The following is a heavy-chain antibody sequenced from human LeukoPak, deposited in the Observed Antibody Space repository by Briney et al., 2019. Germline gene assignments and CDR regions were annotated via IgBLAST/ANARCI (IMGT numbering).Heavy chain of an antibody. CDR1: GGSISSYY. V-gene: IGHV4-4*07. J-gene: IGHJ4*02. Sequence: SETLSLTCTVSGGSISSYYRSWIRQPAGKGLEWIGRIYTSGSTNYNPSLKSRVTMSVDTSKNQFSLKLSSVTAADTAVYYCARHGDTSYDYVWGSYRYPFDYWGQGTLVTVSS. D-gene: IGHD3-16*02. CDR2: IYTSGST. CDR3: ARHGDTSYDYVWGSYRYPFDY.